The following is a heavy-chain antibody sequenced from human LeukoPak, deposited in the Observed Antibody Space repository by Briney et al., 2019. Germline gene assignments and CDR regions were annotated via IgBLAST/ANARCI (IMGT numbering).Heavy chain of an antibody. V-gene: IGHV4-59*01. Sequence: SETLSLTCTVSGGSISSYYWSWIRQPPGKGLEWIGYIYYSGSTNYNPSLKSRVTISVDTSKNQFSLKLSSVTAADTAFYYCASSAYDILTGYYTFFDYWGQGTLVTVSS. CDR1: GGSISSYY. CDR2: IYYSGST. J-gene: IGHJ4*02. CDR3: ASSAYDILTGYYTFFDY. D-gene: IGHD3-9*01.